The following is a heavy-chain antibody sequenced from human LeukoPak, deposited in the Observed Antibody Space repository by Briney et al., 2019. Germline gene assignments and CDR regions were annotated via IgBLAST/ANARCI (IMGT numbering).Heavy chain of an antibody. D-gene: IGHD3-22*01. CDR1: GYSFTSYW. J-gene: IGHJ2*01. Sequence: PGESLKISCKGSGYSFTSYWIGWVRQMPGKGLEWMGIIYPGDSDTRYSPSFQGQVTISADKSISTAYLQWSSLKASDTAMYYCARRGWHDSSGYPSNPEWYFDLWGRGTLVTVSS. CDR2: IYPGDSDT. CDR3: ARRGWHDSSGYPSNPEWYFDL. V-gene: IGHV5-51*01.